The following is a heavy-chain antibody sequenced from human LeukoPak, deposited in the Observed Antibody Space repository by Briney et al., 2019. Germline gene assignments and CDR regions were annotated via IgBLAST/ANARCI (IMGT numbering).Heavy chain of an antibody. CDR3: AREAPKWIQLRRNWFDP. V-gene: IGHV1-2*02. CDR2: INPNSGGT. D-gene: IGHD5-18*01. CDR1: GYTFTGYY. Sequence: GASVKVSCKASGYTFTGYYMHWVRQAPGQGLEWMGWINPNSGGTNYAQKFQGRVTMTRDTSISTVYMELSRLRSDDTAVYYCAREAPKWIQLRRNWFDPWGQGTLVTVSS. J-gene: IGHJ5*02.